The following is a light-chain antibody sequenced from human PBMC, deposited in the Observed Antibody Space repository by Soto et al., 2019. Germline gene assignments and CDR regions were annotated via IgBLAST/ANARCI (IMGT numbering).Light chain of an antibody. CDR2: GAS. CDR1: QSVSSSY. J-gene: IGKJ2*01. V-gene: IGKV3-20*01. Sequence: DIVLTQSPGTLSLSPGDRATLSCRASQSVSSSYLVWYQQKPGQAPRLLIYGASSRATGIPDRFSGSGSGTDFTLTISRLEPEDFAVYYCQQYGSSPQYTFGQGTKLEIK. CDR3: QQYGSSPQYT.